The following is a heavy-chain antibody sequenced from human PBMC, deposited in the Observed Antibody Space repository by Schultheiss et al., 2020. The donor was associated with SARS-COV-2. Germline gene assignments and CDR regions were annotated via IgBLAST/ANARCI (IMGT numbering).Heavy chain of an antibody. Sequence: SETLSLTCTVSGGSISSYYWSWIRQPPGKGLEWIGEINHSGSTNYNPSLKSRVTISVDKSKNQFSLKLSSVTAADTAVYYCARGSDYSHYYYGMDVWGQGTTVTVSS. V-gene: IGHV4-34*01. CDR1: GGSISSYY. CDR2: INHSGST. J-gene: IGHJ6*02. D-gene: IGHD4-11*01. CDR3: ARGSDYSHYYYGMDV.